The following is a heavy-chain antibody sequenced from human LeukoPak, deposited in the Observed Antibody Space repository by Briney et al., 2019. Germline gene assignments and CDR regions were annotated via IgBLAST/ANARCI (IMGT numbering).Heavy chain of an antibody. J-gene: IGHJ4*02. CDR3: TKEHDHSNRHPAAYFDV. CDR2: INWNSDTR. V-gene: IGHV3-9*02. CDR1: GVISYDYA. D-gene: IGHD4-11*01. Sequence: SLTLSCAVSGVISYDYAIHCARPATVERNDQESRINWNSDTRAYADSVKGRFAISRDNAKNSLHLEMNSLTPEDTAIYYCTKEHDHSNRHPAAYFDVWGQGILVTVSS.